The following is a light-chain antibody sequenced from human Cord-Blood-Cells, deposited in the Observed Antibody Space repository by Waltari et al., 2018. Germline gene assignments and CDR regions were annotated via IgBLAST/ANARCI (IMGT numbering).Light chain of an antibody. J-gene: IGLJ3*02. CDR2: ESR. CDR3: CYYAGSSNWV. CDR1: SSDDWRHNL. Sequence: ALTQPSPVSWSPGQSITISCAGTSSDDWRHNLVSWYHQHPGNAPKPMIYESRKRPPGVSNRFSASTSANTASLTISGVQAVDEAAYYCCYYAGSSNWVFGGGTKLTVL. V-gene: IGLV2-23*01.